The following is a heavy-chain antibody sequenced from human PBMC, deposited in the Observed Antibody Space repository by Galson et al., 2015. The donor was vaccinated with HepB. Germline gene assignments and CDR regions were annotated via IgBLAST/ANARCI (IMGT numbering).Heavy chain of an antibody. CDR3: ASRSIAVAGPPTRKYYFDY. D-gene: IGHD6-19*01. V-gene: IGHV3-66*01. CDR2: IYSGGST. J-gene: IGHJ4*02. CDR1: GFTVSSNY. Sequence: SLRLSCAASGFTVSSNYMSWVRQAPGKGLEWVSVIYSGGSTYYADSVKGRFTISRDNSKNTLYLQMNSLRAEDTAVYYCASRSIAVAGPPTRKYYFDYWGQGTLVTVSS.